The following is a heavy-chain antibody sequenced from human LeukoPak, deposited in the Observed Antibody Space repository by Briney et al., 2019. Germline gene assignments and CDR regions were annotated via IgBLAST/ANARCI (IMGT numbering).Heavy chain of an antibody. CDR1: GFTFSSYA. J-gene: IGHJ3*02. V-gene: IGHV3-23*01. CDR2: ISGSGGST. CDR3: AKDQSPMVGPYYGSGRRWDAFDI. Sequence: GGSLRLSCAASGFTFSSYAMSWVRQAPGKGLEWVSAISGSGGSTYYADSVKGRFTISRDNSKNTLYLQMNSLRAKDTAVYYCAKDQSPMVGPYYGSGRRWDAFDIWGQGTMVTVSS. D-gene: IGHD3-10*01.